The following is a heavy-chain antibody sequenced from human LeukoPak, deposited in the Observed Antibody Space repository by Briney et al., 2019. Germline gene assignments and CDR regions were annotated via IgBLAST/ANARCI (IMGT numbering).Heavy chain of an antibody. Sequence: PSETLSLTCTVPGASISSYYWSWIRQPPGKGLEWIRYIYYSGTTKYNPSLKSRVTISVDTSKNQFSLNLSSVTAADTAVYYCATGKPQRYSSGWYVKWLDPWGQGTLVTVSS. V-gene: IGHV4-59*01. D-gene: IGHD6-19*01. J-gene: IGHJ5*02. CDR3: ATGKPQRYSSGWYVKWLDP. CDR1: GASISSYY. CDR2: IYYSGTT.